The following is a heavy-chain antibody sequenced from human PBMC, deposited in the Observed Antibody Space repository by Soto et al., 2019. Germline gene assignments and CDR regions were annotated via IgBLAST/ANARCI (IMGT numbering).Heavy chain of an antibody. CDR2: IIPIFGTA. V-gene: IGHV1-69*13. CDR1: GGTFSSYA. Sequence: ASVKVSCKASGGTFSSYAISWVRQAPGQGLEWMGGIIPIFGTANYAQRFQGRVTITADESTSTAYMELSSLRSEDTAVYYCASRPQYYYGSGKWFDPWGQGTLVTVSS. D-gene: IGHD3-10*01. J-gene: IGHJ5*02. CDR3: ASRPQYYYGSGKWFDP.